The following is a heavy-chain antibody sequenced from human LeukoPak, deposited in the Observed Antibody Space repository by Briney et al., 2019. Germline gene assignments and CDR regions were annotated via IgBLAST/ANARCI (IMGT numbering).Heavy chain of an antibody. CDR2: IYYSGST. V-gene: IGHV4-39*07. Sequence: PSETLSLTCTVSGGSISSSSYYWGWIRQPPGKGLEWIGSIYYSGSTYYNPSLKSRVTISVDTSKNQFSLKLSSVTAADTAVYYCARENYPPGYYYYYYTDVWGKGTTVTVSS. J-gene: IGHJ6*03. CDR1: GGSISSSSYY. D-gene: IGHD1-7*01. CDR3: ARENYPPGYYYYYYTDV.